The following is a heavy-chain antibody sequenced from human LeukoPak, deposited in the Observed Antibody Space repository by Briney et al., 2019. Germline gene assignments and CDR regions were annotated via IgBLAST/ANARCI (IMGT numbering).Heavy chain of an antibody. J-gene: IGHJ3*02. CDR3: ARGLGRLRVPNRIRAFDI. V-gene: IGHV1-69*13. Sequence: GASVKVSCKASGGTFSSYAISWVRQAPGQGLEWMGGIIPIFGTANYAQKFQGRVTITADESTSTAYMELSSLRSEDTAVYYCARGLGRLRVPNRIRAFDIWGQGTMVTVSS. CDR1: GGTFSSYA. D-gene: IGHD1-14*01. CDR2: IIPIFGTA.